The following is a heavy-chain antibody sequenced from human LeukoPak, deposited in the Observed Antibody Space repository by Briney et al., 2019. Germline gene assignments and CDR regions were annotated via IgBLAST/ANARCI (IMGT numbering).Heavy chain of an antibody. Sequence: GALRLSCAASGFTFSDYYMSWIRQAPGKGLEWVSYISSSGTTIYYADSVQGRFTISRDNAKNSLYLQMNSLRAEDTAVYYCARGRSSFLFRKDAFDIWGQGTMVTVSS. CDR1: GFTFSDYY. CDR3: ARGRSSFLFRKDAFDI. D-gene: IGHD3-16*02. V-gene: IGHV3-11*01. CDR2: ISSSGTTI. J-gene: IGHJ3*02.